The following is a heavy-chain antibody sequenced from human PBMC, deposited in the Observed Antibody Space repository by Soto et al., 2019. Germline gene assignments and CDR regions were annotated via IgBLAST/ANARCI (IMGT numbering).Heavy chain of an antibody. D-gene: IGHD5-18*01. CDR1: GYRFTAYY. CDR2: MNLDTGGT. CDR3: ARDGNFAFRGYSFAFDF. J-gene: IGHJ4*02. Sequence: QVQLVQSGAEVKKPGASVRVSCEASGYRFTAYYIHWVRQAPGQGLEWMGRMNLDTGGTTYAQKFRGRVTMTRDTSISTAYMEVSSVKSDDTAMYYCARDGNFAFRGYSFAFDFWGQGTLVTVSS. V-gene: IGHV1-2*06.